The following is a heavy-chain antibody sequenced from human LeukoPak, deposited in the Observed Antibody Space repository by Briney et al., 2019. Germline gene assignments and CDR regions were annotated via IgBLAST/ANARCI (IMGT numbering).Heavy chain of an antibody. CDR3: ARDPNGDSLGEFDY. V-gene: IGHV3-48*02. CDR1: GFTFGTYS. D-gene: IGHD3-16*01. J-gene: IGHJ4*02. Sequence: GGSLRLSCAASGFTFGTYSMNWVRQAPGKGLEWVSYISTSSSTKYYADSVKGRFTISRDNAKNSLYLQMNSLRDEDTAVYYCARDPNGDSLGEFDYWGQGTLVTVSS. CDR2: ISTSSSTK.